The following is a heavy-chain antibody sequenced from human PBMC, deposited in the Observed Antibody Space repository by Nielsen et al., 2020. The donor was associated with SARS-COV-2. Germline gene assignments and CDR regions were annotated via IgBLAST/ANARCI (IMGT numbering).Heavy chain of an antibody. Sequence: GGSLRLSCAASGFTFSSYWMSWVRQAPGKGLEWVANIKQDGSEKYYADSVKGRFTISRDNSKNSLYLQMNSLRTEDTALYYCAKDIGVVGATYYYYGMDVWGQGTTVTVSS. D-gene: IGHD1-26*01. CDR3: AKDIGVVGATYYYYGMDV. CDR1: GFTFSSYW. CDR2: IKQDGSEK. J-gene: IGHJ6*02. V-gene: IGHV3-7*03.